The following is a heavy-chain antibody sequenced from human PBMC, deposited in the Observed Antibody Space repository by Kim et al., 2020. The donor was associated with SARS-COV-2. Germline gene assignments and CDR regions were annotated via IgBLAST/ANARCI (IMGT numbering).Heavy chain of an antibody. V-gene: IGHV3-23*01. J-gene: IGHJ6*02. CDR3: AKVIQYDYYDAMDV. Sequence: ADAVKGRFTISRDNSKNTLYLEMNSLRVEDTAVYYWAKVIQYDYYDAMDVWGQGTTVTVSS. D-gene: IGHD3-16*01.